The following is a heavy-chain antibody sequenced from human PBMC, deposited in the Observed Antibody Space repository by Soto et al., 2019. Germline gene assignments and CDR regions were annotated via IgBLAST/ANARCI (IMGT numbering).Heavy chain of an antibody. Sequence: PVGSLRLSCASSVFTFSDYAMHWVRHAPGKGLEWVALISYDGSDKYYADSVRGRFTISRDNSKNTLYLQMNSLRAEDTTVYYCATCSDSRCPPYEWWGPGTLVIVSS. CDR3: ATCSDSRCPPYEW. V-gene: IGHV3-30*03. D-gene: IGHD3-10*02. CDR1: VFTFSDYA. CDR2: ISYDGSDK. J-gene: IGHJ4*02.